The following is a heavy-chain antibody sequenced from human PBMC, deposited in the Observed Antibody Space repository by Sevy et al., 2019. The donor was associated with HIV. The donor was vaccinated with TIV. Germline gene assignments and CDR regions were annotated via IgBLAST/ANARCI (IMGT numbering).Heavy chain of an antibody. J-gene: IGHJ6*02. Sequence: ASVKVSCKASGYTFTGYYMHWVRQAPGQGLEWMGWINPNRGGTNYAQKFQGRVTMTRDTSISTAYMELSRLRSDDTAVYYCASCSSTSCYYYYGMDVWGQGTTVTVSS. CDR2: INPNRGGT. CDR3: ASCSSTSCYYYYGMDV. D-gene: IGHD2-2*01. CDR1: GYTFTGYY. V-gene: IGHV1-2*02.